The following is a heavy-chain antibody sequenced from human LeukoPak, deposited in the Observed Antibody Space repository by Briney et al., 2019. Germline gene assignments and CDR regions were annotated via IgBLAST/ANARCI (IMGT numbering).Heavy chain of an antibody. V-gene: IGHV3-7*01. J-gene: IGHJ4*02. Sequence: GGSLKLSCAASGFTFSTYWMSWVRQAPGEGLEWVANIKQEGSEKYYVDSVRGRFTISRDNANDSLYLQMNSLRAEDTAVYYCARIAAAGYDCWGQGTLVTVSP. CDR2: IKQEGSEK. CDR3: ARIAAAGYDC. D-gene: IGHD6-13*01. CDR1: GFTFSTYW.